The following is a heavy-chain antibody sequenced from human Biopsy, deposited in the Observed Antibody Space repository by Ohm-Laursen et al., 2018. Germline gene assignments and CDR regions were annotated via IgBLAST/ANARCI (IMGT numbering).Heavy chain of an antibody. CDR3: ARRVPHYDGSGFPLAGYWYFDL. V-gene: IGHV4-31*01. D-gene: IGHD3-22*01. Sequence: SQTLSLTCTVSGDSIGGGEYYWNWIRQHPGKGLEWIGLISYSGITFYNPSLESLLTISIDTSKTHFLLNLRSVTAADTAVYYGARRVPHYDGSGFPLAGYWYFDLWGRGTLVTVSS. CDR1: GDSIGGGEYY. CDR2: ISYSGIT. J-gene: IGHJ2*01.